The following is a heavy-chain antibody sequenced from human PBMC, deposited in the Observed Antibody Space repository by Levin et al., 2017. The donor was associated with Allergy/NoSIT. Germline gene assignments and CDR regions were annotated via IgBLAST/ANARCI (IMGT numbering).Heavy chain of an antibody. V-gene: IGHV3-23*01. D-gene: IGHD2-2*01. Sequence: LSLTCAASGFTFSSYAMSWVRQAPGKGLEWVSAISGSGGSTYYADSVKGRFTISRDNSKNTLYLQMNSLRAEDTAVYYCAKDPICSSTSCQPYWGQGTLVTVSS. CDR1: GFTFSSYA. J-gene: IGHJ4*02. CDR2: ISGSGGST. CDR3: AKDPICSSTSCQPY.